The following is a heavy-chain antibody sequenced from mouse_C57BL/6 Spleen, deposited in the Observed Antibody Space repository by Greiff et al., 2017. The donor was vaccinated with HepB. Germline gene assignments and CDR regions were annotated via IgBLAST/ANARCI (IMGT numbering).Heavy chain of an antibody. V-gene: IGHV5-4*01. CDR1: GFTFSSYA. CDR2: ISDGGSYT. CDR3: ARDGWYFDV. Sequence: EVKLVESGGGLVKPGGSLKLSCAASGFTFSSYAMSWVRQTPEKRLEWVATISDGGSYTYYPDNVKGRFTISRDNAKNNLYLQMSHLKSEDTAMYYCARDGWYFDVWGTVTTVTVSS. J-gene: IGHJ1*03.